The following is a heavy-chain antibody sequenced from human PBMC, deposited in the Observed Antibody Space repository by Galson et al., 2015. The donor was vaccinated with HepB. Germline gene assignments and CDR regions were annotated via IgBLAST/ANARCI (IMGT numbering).Heavy chain of an antibody. J-gene: IGHJ3*02. Sequence: SLRLSCAASGFTFSSYSMNWVRQAPGKGLEWVSYISSSSSTIYYADSVKGRFTISRDNAKNSLYLQMNSLRAEDTAVYYCARDGPYSGSKTGNAFNIWGQGTMVTVSS. CDR2: ISSSSSTI. CDR3: ARDGPYSGSKTGNAFNI. V-gene: IGHV3-48*01. CDR1: GFTFSSYS. D-gene: IGHD5-12*01.